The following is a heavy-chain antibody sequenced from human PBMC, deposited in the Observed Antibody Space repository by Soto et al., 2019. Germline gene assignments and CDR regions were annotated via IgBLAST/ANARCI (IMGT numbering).Heavy chain of an antibody. D-gene: IGHD3-16*01. V-gene: IGHV3-7*01. J-gene: IGHJ4*02. CDR3: GRDAHRGGDYDY. CDR1: GFTFSNYW. Sequence: EVQLVESGGGLVQPGGSLRLSCSASGFTFSNYWMNWVRQAPGKGLEWVANIKPEGGEEYYVDSVKGRFTISRDNAKNSLYLQKNTLRADDTALYYCGRDAHRGGDYDYWGQGALVTVSS. CDR2: IKPEGGEE.